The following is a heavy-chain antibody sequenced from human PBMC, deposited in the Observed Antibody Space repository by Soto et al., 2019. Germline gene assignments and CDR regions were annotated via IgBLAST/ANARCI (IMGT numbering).Heavy chain of an antibody. CDR2: VNHSGTT. J-gene: IGHJ4*02. V-gene: IGHV4-34*01. CDR1: GGSFSGYY. D-gene: IGHD2-2*01. Sequence: QVQLQQWGAGLLKPSETLSLTCAVYGGSFSGYYWTWIRQSPEKGLEWIGEVNHSGTTYYNPYLKSRFTISVDTSKTQFSMKMSSVTAEDTAVYYCARGIGYCSSINCYSSRRLRFDSWGQGTLVTVSS. CDR3: ARGIGYCSSINCYSSRRLRFDS.